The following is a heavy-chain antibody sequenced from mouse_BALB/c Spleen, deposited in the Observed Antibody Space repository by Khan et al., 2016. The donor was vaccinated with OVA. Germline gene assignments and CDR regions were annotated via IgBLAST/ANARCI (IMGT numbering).Heavy chain of an antibody. V-gene: IGHV2-6-1*01. CDR2: IWNDGNN. CDR3: ARQPYFHNDSMDY. CDR1: GSSLTNYG. D-gene: IGHD2-4*01. Sequence: VQLQESGPGLVAPSQSLSITCTTSGSSLTNYGVHWVRQPPGKGLEWLVVIWNDGNNANNSDLKYRLTISKDNHKSQVSLKMNSLQTYDTAMYFCARQPYFHNDSMDYWSKGTSVTVTS. J-gene: IGHJ4*01.